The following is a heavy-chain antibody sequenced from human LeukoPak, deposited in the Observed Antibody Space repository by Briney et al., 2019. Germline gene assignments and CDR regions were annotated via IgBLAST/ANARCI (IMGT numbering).Heavy chain of an antibody. V-gene: IGHV4-38-2*02. D-gene: IGHD2-21*02. CDR3: ASYAEHIVVVTAIPPYYFDY. CDR2: IYHSGST. J-gene: IGHJ4*02. Sequence: SSETLSLTCTVSGYSISSGYYWGWIRQPPGKGLEWIGSIYHSGSTYYNPSLKSRVTISVDTSKNQFSLKLSSVTAADTAVYYCASYAEHIVVVTAIPPYYFDYWGQGTLVTVSS. CDR1: GYSISSGYY.